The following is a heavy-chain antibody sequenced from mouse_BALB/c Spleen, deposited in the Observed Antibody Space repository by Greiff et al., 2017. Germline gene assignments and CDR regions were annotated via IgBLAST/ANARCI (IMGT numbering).Heavy chain of an antibody. CDR3: ARRDYGYAMDY. D-gene: IGHD2-4*01. V-gene: IGHV1-63*01. Sequence: VQLQQSGAELVRPGTSVKISCKASGYAFTNYWLGWVKQRPGHGLEWIGDIYPGSGNTYYNEKFKGKATLTADKSSSTAYMQLSSLTSEDSAVYFCARRDYGYAMDYWGQGTSVTVSS. CDR1: GYAFTNYW. CDR2: IYPGSGNT. J-gene: IGHJ4*01.